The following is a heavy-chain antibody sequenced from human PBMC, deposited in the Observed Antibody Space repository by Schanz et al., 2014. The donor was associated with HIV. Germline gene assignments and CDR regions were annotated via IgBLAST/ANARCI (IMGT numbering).Heavy chain of an antibody. CDR1: GGTFSSYA. CDR3: ARGLWDASGRTLNWFDP. D-gene: IGHD3-10*01. J-gene: IGHJ5*02. Sequence: QVQLVQSGAEVKKPGSSVKVSCKASGGTFSSYAISWVRQAPGQGLEWMGGIIPIFGTTNYAQKFQGRVTITADESTSTAYMELSSLRSEDTAMYYCARGLWDASGRTLNWFDPWGQGTLVAVSS. CDR2: IIPIFGTT. V-gene: IGHV1-69*01.